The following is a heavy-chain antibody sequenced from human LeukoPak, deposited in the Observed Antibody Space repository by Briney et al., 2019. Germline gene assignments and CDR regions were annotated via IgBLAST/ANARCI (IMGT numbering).Heavy chain of an antibody. CDR1: GFTFSTYA. D-gene: IGHD3-22*01. V-gene: IGHV3-23*01. Sequence: GGSLRLSCAASGFTFSTYAMSWVRQAPGKGLEWVSLIGGSDGRTRYADSVKGRFTISRDNSKNTLYLEMNSLRAEDTAVYYCAKDSSSYDWGYMDVWGKGTTVTVSS. J-gene: IGHJ6*03. CDR2: IGGSDGRT. CDR3: AKDSSSYDWGYMDV.